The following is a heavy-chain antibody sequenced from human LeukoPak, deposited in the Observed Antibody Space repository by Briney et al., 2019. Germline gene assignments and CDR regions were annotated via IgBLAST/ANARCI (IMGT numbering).Heavy chain of an antibody. V-gene: IGHV1-69*04. CDR3: AKETYYYDSSGPAGWFDY. D-gene: IGHD3-22*01. CDR1: VRTFSRYA. Sequence: SVNVSCKASVRTFSRYAIIWVRQAPGQGLECMGRIIPILGIPHSAQKCQGRVTITADKSPPTGYMEMRTLRSENTPMYYCAKETYYYDSSGPAGWFDYWGQGTLVTVSS. CDR2: IIPILGIP. J-gene: IGHJ4*02.